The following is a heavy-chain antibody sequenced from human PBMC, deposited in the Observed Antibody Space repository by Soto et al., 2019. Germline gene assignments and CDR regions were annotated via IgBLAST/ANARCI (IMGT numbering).Heavy chain of an antibody. CDR2: ISTFSGNT. J-gene: IGHJ4*02. CDR1: DYTFTDYC. CDR3: AKEGGYNMHYFDY. D-gene: IGHD5-12*01. Sequence: ASVKVSCKTSDYTFTDYCISWVRQAPGQGLEWMGWISTFSGNTNYAQNFQDRVTMTTDTSTTTAYMELRSLRSDDTAVYYCAKEGGYNMHYFDYWGQGTLVTVSS. V-gene: IGHV1-18*01.